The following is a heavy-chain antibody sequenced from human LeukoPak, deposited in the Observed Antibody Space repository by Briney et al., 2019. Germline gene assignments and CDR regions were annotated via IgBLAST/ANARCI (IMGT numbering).Heavy chain of an antibody. CDR1: GYSFTSYW. CDR3: ARHRLSGIAALRDAFDI. D-gene: IGHD6-13*01. V-gene: IGHV5-51*01. CDR2: IYPGDSDT. Sequence: GESLKISCKGSGYSFTSYWIGWVRQMPGKGLEWMGIIYPGDSDTRYSPSFQGQVTISADKSISTAYLQWSSLKASDTAMYYCARHRLSGIAALRDAFDIWGQGTMVTVSS. J-gene: IGHJ3*02.